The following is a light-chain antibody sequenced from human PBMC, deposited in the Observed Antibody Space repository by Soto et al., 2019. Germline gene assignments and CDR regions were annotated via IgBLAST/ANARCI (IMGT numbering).Light chain of an antibody. Sequence: EIVLTQSPATLSLSPALSATLSCRSSQRYKSYLAWFQQKPGQPPRLLIYGASYRAIGVPARFSGSGSGTDFTLTISSLQSEDFAVYYCQQRSNWRLTFGPGTKVDI. J-gene: IGKJ3*01. CDR1: QRYKSY. V-gene: IGKV3-11*01. CDR3: QQRSNWRLT. CDR2: GAS.